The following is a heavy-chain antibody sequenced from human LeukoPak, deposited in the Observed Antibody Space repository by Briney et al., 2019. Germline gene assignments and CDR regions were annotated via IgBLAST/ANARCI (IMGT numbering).Heavy chain of an antibody. CDR1: GFTFSTYS. J-gene: IGHJ4*02. Sequence: PGGSLRLSCAASGFTFSTYSMNWVRQAPGKGLEWVSVISSSSTYIYYSDSVRGRFTISRDNAKNSLYLQMNSLRAEVTAVYYCARGDPHGAYFDYWGQGALVTVSS. CDR2: ISSSSTYI. V-gene: IGHV3-21*01. D-gene: IGHD5-24*01. CDR3: ARGDPHGAYFDY.